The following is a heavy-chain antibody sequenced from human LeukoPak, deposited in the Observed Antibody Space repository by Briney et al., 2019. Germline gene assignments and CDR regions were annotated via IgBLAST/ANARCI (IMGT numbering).Heavy chain of an antibody. CDR1: GFTFSTYE. V-gene: IGHV3-48*03. CDR3: ARGGNYGYLWNAFDI. J-gene: IGHJ3*02. Sequence: PGGSLRLSCAASGFTFSTYEMNWVRQAPGKGLEWLSYISSSGTTIYYADSVKGRFTISRDNAKNSLCLQMNSLRAEDTTVYYCARGGNYGYLWNAFDIWGQGTMVTVSS. CDR2: ISSSGTTI. D-gene: IGHD5-18*01.